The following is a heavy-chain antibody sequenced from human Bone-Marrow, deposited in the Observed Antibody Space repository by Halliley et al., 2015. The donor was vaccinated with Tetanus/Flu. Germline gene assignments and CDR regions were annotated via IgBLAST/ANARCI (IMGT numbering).Heavy chain of an antibody. CDR2: IYNDDTT. V-gene: IGHV3-53*01. CDR3: GTSSRNWGVDAFDI. CDR1: GLSVSATY. Sequence: SLRLSCAASGLSVSATYMGWARQAAGKGLEWVSIIYNDDTTVYMDSVKGRFAISRDNSKNTLYLQMNSLRVEDTAVYYCGTSSRNWGVDAFDIWGQGPGVTVSS. D-gene: IGHD6-13*01. J-gene: IGHJ3*02.